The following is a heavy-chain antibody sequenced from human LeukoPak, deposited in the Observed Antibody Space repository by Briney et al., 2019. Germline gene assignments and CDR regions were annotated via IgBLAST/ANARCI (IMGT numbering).Heavy chain of an antibody. J-gene: IGHJ6*02. V-gene: IGHV1-69*13. CDR2: IIPIFGTA. Sequence: SVKVSCKASGGTFSSYAISWVRQAPGQGLEWMGGIIPIFGTANYAQKFQGRVTITADESTSTAYMELSSLRSKDTAVYYCARSAYDILTGQDYYYYGMDVWGQGTTVTVSS. D-gene: IGHD3-9*01. CDR3: ARSAYDILTGQDYYYYGMDV. CDR1: GGTFSSYA.